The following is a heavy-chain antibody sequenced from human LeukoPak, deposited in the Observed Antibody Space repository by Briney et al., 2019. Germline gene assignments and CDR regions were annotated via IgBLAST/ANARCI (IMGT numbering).Heavy chain of an antibody. CDR3: TVGATTGDY. CDR1: GFTFSSYS. V-gene: IGHV3-48*01. CDR2: ISSSSSTI. J-gene: IGHJ4*02. D-gene: IGHD1-26*01. Sequence: GGSLRLSCAASGFTFSSYSMNWVRQAPGKGLEWVSYISSSSSTIYYADSVKGRFTISRDNAKNSLYLQMNSLRAEDTAVYYCTVGATTGDYWGQGTLVTVSS.